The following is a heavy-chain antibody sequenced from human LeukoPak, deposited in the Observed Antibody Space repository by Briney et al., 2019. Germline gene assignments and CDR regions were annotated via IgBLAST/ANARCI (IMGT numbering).Heavy chain of an antibody. D-gene: IGHD1-26*01. CDR2: FDPEDGET. Sequence: ASVKVSCKVSGYTLTELSMHWVRQAPGKGLEWMGGFDPEDGETIYAQKFQGRVTMTADTSTDTAYMELSSLRSEDTAVYYCATFPSIVGATRTVDYWGQGTLVTVSS. V-gene: IGHV1-24*01. J-gene: IGHJ4*02. CDR3: ATFPSIVGATRTVDY. CDR1: GYTLTELS.